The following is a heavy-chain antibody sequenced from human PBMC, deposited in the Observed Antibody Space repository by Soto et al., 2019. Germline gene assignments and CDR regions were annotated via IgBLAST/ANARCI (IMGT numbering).Heavy chain of an antibody. CDR2: IHNSGST. Sequence: QVQLQESGPGLVKPSQTLSLTCLVSGASVSGDGSYCSWIRQHPGKGLEFIGYIHNSGSTYSNPSLANRVAMSIDTSKNQFSLRLSSVTDADSAVYFCARDLGSEQWFFDNWGQGILVTVSS. V-gene: IGHV4-31*03. CDR1: GASVSGDGSY. J-gene: IGHJ4*02. CDR3: ARDLGSEQWFFDN. D-gene: IGHD6-19*01.